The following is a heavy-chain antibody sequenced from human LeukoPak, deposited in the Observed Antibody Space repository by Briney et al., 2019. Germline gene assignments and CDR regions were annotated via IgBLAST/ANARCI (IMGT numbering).Heavy chain of an antibody. D-gene: IGHD1-26*01. CDR3: ARTVGATRANFDY. CDR2: INPNSGGT. Sequence: ASVKVSCKASGYTSTGYYMHWVRQAPGQGLEWMGWINPNSGGTNYVQKFQGRVTMTRDTSISTAYMELSRLRSDDTAVYYCARTVGATRANFDYWGQGTLVTVSS. CDR1: GYTSTGYY. V-gene: IGHV1-2*02. J-gene: IGHJ4*02.